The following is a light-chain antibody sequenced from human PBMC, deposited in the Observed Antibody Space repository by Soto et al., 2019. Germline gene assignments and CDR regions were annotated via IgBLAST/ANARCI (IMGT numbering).Light chain of an antibody. CDR3: MQSTQLTPT. Sequence: DVVMTQTPLSLSVAPGQPASISCKPSQSLMHITGETFLFWYLQKPGQSPQLXIYEVSTRVSGVPDRFSGSGSGTEFTLEISRVETDDVGIYYCMQSTQLTPTFGQGTRLEIK. V-gene: IGKV2D-29*02. CDR1: QSLMHITGETF. CDR2: EVS. J-gene: IGKJ5*01.